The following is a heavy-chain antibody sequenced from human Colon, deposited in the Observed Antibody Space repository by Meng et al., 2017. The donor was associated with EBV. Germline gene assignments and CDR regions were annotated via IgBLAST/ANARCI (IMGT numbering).Heavy chain of an antibody. CDR1: GESVSRTGAA. D-gene: IGHD1/OR15-1a*01. CDR2: TYYRSKWHN. J-gene: IGHJ4*02. Sequence: QAPLQQAGPGLVKSSQTLLLTCAISGESVSRTGAAWNWIRQSPSRGLEWLGRTYYRSKWHNDYAMSVKGRIAINPDTSKNQFFLQLNSVTPEDTAVYYCARDYGTSRPFEYWGQGILVTVSS. CDR3: ARDYGTSRPFEY. V-gene: IGHV6-1*01.